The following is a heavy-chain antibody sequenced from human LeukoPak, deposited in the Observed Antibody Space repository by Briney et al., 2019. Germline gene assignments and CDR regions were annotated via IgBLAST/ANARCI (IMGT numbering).Heavy chain of an antibody. CDR2: INWNGGST. D-gene: IGHD3-10*01. CDR3: ARDTASPYYYGSGGYGMDV. CDR1: GFTFDDYG. V-gene: IGHV3-20*01. Sequence: GGSLRLSCVVSGFTFDDYGMSWVRQAPGKGLEWVSGINWNGGSTGYADSVKGRFTISRDNAKNSLYLQVNSLRAEDTALYHCARDTASPYYYGSGGYGMDVWGQGTTVTVSS. J-gene: IGHJ6*02.